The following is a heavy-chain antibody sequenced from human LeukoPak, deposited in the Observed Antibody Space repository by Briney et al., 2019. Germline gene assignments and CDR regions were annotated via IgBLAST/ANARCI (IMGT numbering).Heavy chain of an antibody. D-gene: IGHD3-9*01. Sequence: GGSLRLSCAASGFTFSSYWMSWVRQAPGKGLEWVANIKQDGSEKYYVDSVKGRFTISRDNAKNSLYLQMNSLRAEDTAVYYCARDEYDILTDYDYWGQGILVTVSS. CDR3: ARDEYDILTDYDY. CDR1: GFTFSSYW. V-gene: IGHV3-7*01. CDR2: IKQDGSEK. J-gene: IGHJ4*02.